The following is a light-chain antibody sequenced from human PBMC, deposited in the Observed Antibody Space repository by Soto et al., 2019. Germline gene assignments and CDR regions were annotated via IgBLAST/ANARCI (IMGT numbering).Light chain of an antibody. V-gene: IGKV2-28*01. J-gene: IGKJ1*01. Sequence: DIVMTQSPLSLPVTPGEPASISCRSSQSLLHSNGYNYLDWYLQKPGQSPQLLIYLGSNRSSGVPDRFSGSGSGTDFTLKLSRVEAEDVGVYYCMQALQTPRTFGQGTKVEIK. CDR2: LGS. CDR3: MQALQTPRT. CDR1: QSLLHSNGYNY.